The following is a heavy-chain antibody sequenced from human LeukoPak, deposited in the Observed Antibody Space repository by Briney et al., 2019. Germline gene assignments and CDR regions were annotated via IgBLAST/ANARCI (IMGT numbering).Heavy chain of an antibody. J-gene: IGHJ5*02. CDR3: ARDARYCSGDSCPNWFDP. CDR1: GGSISSSSYY. V-gene: IGHV4-61*01. CDR2: IYYSGST. Sequence: PSETLSLTSTVSGGSISSSSYYWSWIRQPPGKGLEWIGYIYYSGSTNYNPSLKSRVTISVDTSKNQFSLKLSSVTAADTAVYYCARDARYCSGDSCPNWFDPWGQGTLVTVSS. D-gene: IGHD2-15*01.